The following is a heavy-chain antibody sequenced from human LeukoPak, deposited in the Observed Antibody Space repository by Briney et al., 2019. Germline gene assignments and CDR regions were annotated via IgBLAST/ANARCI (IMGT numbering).Heavy chain of an antibody. CDR3: ARAPYSTGAFDI. CDR2: INPSGGST. D-gene: IGHD6-13*01. Sequence: ASVKVSCKASGYTFTSHYMHWVRQAPGQGLEWMGIINPSGGSTSYAQKFQGRVTMTRDTSTSTVYMDLSSLTSEDTAVYYCARAPYSTGAFDIWGQGTMVTVSS. CDR1: GYTFTSHY. J-gene: IGHJ3*02. V-gene: IGHV1-46*01.